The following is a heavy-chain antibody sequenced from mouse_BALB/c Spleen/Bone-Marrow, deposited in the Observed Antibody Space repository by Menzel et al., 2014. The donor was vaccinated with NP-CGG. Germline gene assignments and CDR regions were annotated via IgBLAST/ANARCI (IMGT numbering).Heavy chain of an antibody. Sequence: EVKLVESGAELVKPGASVKLSCTASGFNIKDTYMHWVKPRPEQGLEWIGRIDPANGNTKYDPKFQGKATITADTSSNTAYLQLSSLTSEDTAAYYCAPYYYGSSLFAYWGQGTLVTVSA. J-gene: IGHJ3*01. D-gene: IGHD1-1*01. CDR3: APYYYGSSLFAY. CDR1: GFNIKDTY. V-gene: IGHV14-3*02. CDR2: IDPANGNT.